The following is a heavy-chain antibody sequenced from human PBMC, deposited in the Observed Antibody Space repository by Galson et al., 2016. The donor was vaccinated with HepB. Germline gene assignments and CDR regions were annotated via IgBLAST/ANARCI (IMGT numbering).Heavy chain of an antibody. Sequence: TLSLTCAASGASVGSYYWSWIRQRPGKGLESIGYIYNSGTTIYSPSLRGRVTISVDTSKNHFSLRLSSVTAADTAFYYCAMDTDSWVRFDHWGHGTLVTVSS. D-gene: IGHD5-18*01. CDR2: IYNSGTT. V-gene: IGHV4-59*02. CDR1: GASVGSYY. CDR3: AMDTDSWVRFDH. J-gene: IGHJ4*01.